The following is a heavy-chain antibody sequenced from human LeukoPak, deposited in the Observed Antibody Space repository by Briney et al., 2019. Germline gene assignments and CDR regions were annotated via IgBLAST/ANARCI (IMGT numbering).Heavy chain of an antibody. CDR1: GGSISSSNW. D-gene: IGHD6-6*01. Sequence: SGTLSLTCAVSGGSISSSNWWSWVCQPPGKGLEWIGEVYHSGSTNYNPSLKSRVTISVDTSKNQFSLKLSSVTAADTAVYYCARRGSSSSVDYWGQGTLVTVSS. CDR2: VYHSGST. J-gene: IGHJ4*02. CDR3: ARRGSSSSVDY. V-gene: IGHV4-4*02.